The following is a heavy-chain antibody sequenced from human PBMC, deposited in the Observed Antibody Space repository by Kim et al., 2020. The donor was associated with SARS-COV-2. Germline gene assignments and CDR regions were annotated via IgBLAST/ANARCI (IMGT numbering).Heavy chain of an antibody. J-gene: IGHJ5*02. CDR3: ARPGYCSSGTCDAWFDP. CDR1: GGSISNFY. Sequence: SETLSLTCTVSGGSISNFYWSWIRQPPGKGLEWIGDIHYSGRTSYNPSLKSRVTISVDTSKNHLSLKLTSVTAADTALYFCARPGYCSSGTCDAWFDPWGPGTLVTVSS. V-gene: IGHV4-59*08. CDR2: IHYSGRT. D-gene: IGHD2-15*01.